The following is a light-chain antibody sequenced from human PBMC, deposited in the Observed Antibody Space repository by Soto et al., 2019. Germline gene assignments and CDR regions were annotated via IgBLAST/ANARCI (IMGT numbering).Light chain of an antibody. CDR3: AAWDDSLNGLV. CDR1: SSNIGSNT. V-gene: IGLV1-44*01. CDR2: SNN. Sequence: QSVLTQPPSASGTPGQKVTISCSGSSSNIGSNTANWYQQLPGTAPKLLIYSNNQRPSGVPDRFSAAKSGTSASLAISGLQSEEEAAYYCAAWDDSLNGLVFGTGTKLTVL. J-gene: IGLJ1*01.